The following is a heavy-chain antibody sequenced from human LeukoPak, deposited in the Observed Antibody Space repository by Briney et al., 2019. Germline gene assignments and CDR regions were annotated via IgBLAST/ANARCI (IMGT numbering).Heavy chain of an antibody. V-gene: IGHV4-31*03. CDR1: GGSISSGGYY. CDR3: ARVPYYYDSSGYSDFDY. J-gene: IGHJ4*02. D-gene: IGHD3-22*01. Sequence: PSETLSLTCTVSGGSISSGGYYWSWIRQHLGKGLEWIGYIYYSGSTYYNPSLKSRVTISVDTSKNQFSLKLSSATDADTAVYYCARVPYYYDSSGYSDFDYWGQGILVTVPS. CDR2: IYYSGST.